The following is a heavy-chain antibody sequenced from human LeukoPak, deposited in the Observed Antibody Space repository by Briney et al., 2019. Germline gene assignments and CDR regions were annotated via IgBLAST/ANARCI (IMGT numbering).Heavy chain of an antibody. CDR3: ARQGIGGGLDY. CDR2: IYHSGST. J-gene: IGHJ4*02. CDR1: GYSISSGYY. D-gene: IGHD2/OR15-2a*01. V-gene: IGHV4-38-2*01. Sequence: PSETLSLTCAVSGYSISSGYYWGWIRQPPGKGLEWIGSIYHSGSTYYNPSLKSRVTISVDTSKNQFSLKLSSVTAADTAVYYCARQGIGGGLDYWGQGTLVTVSP.